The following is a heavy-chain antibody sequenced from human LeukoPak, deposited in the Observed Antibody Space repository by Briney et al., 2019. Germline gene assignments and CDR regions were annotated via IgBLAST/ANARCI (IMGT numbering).Heavy chain of an antibody. D-gene: IGHD6-13*01. Sequence: GGSLRLSCAASGFTFSSYGMHWVRQAPGKGLEWVALIPYDGTNKYYADSVKGRFTISRDNSKNTLYLQMNSLRAEDTAVYYCARDLTHSDFDYWGQGTLVTVSS. J-gene: IGHJ4*02. CDR1: GFTFSSYG. V-gene: IGHV3-30*02. CDR3: ARDLTHSDFDY. CDR2: IPYDGTNK.